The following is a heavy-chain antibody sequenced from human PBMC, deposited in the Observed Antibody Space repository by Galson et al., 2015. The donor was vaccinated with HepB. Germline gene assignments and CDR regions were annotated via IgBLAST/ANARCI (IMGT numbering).Heavy chain of an antibody. CDR1: GFTFSSYA. D-gene: IGHD3-3*01. CDR3: AKDPDFWSGYHIYYYYYGMDV. J-gene: IGHJ6*02. Sequence: SLRLSCAASGFTFSSYAMSWVRQAPGKGLEWVSAISGSGGSTYYADSVKGRFTISRDNSKNTLYLQMNSLRAEDTAVYYCAKDPDFWSGYHIYYYYYGMDVWGQGTTVIVSS. V-gene: IGHV3-23*01. CDR2: ISGSGGST.